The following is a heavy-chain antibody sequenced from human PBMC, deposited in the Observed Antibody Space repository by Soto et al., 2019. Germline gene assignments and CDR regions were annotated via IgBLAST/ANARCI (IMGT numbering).Heavy chain of an antibody. CDR3: ARDFGRYYYYGMDV. CDR1: GGSISSGGYY. J-gene: IGHJ6*02. V-gene: IGHV4-31*03. CDR2: IYYSGST. Sequence: QVQLQESGPGLVKPSQTLSLTCTVSGGSISSGGYYWRRIRQPPGKGLEWIGYIYYSGSTYYKPSLKSRVTISVDTSKKEFYLKLSCVTAADTAVYYCARDFGRYYYYGMDVWGQGTTVTVSS. D-gene: IGHD2-15*01.